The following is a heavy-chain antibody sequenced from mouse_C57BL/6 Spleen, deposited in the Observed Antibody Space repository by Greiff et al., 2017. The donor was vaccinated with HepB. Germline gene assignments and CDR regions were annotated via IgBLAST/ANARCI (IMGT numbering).Heavy chain of an antibody. CDR3: AREGNLYFDY. Sequence: VQLQQSGPGLVKPSQSLSLTCSVTGYSITSGYYWNWIRQFPGNKLEWMGYISYDGSNNYNPSLKNRISITRDTSKNQFFLKLNSVTTEDTATYYCAREGNLYFDYWGQGTTLTVSS. CDR1: GYSITSGYY. CDR2: ISYDGSN. J-gene: IGHJ2*01. V-gene: IGHV3-6*01. D-gene: IGHD2-1*01.